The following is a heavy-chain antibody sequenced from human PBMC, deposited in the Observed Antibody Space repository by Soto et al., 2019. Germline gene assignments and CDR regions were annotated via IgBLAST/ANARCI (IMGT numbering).Heavy chain of an antibody. V-gene: IGHV4-31*03. Sequence: TLSLTCTVSGGSISSGGYYWSWIRQHPGKGLEWIGYIYYSGSTYYNPSLKSRVTISVDTSKNQFSLKLSSVTAADTAVYYCARDGNTMVRGVINWYFDLWGRGTLVTVSS. CDR1: GGSISSGGYY. D-gene: IGHD3-10*01. J-gene: IGHJ2*01. CDR3: ARDGNTMVRGVINWYFDL. CDR2: IYYSGST.